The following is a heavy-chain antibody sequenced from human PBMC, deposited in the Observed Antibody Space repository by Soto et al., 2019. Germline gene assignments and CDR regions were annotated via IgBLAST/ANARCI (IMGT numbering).Heavy chain of an antibody. CDR3: ARGLVAARPLDV. CDR2: INHSGST. J-gene: IGHJ6*02. D-gene: IGHD6-6*01. CDR1: GGSFSGYY. V-gene: IGHV4-34*01. Sequence: LSLTFAVYGGSFSGYYWSWIRQPPGKGLEWIGEINHSGSTNYNPSLKSRVTISVDTSKNQFSLKLSSVTAADTAVYYCARGLVAARPLDVWGQGTTVTVSS.